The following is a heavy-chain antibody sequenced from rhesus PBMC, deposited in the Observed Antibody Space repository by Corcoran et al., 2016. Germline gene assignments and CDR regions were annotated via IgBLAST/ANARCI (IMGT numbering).Heavy chain of an antibody. D-gene: IGHD4-35*01. CDR2: INSGGGNT. CDR3: AKDEDYGNLLY. J-gene: IGHJ4*01. Sequence: EVQLVETGGGLVQPGGSLKLSCAASGFTFSSYGMSWVRQAPGKGLEWVSAINSGGGNTDYADSVKGRFTISRDNSKNPLSLQMNSLRAEDTAVYYCAKDEDYGNLLYWGQGVLVTVSS. CDR1: GFTFSSYG. V-gene: IGHV3S5*01.